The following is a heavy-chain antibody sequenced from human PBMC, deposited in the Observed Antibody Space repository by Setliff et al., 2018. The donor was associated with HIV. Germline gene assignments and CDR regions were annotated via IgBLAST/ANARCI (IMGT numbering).Heavy chain of an antibody. V-gene: IGHV4-38-2*01. J-gene: IGHJ4*02. CDR3: ARGIGLRPFDA. Sequence: SETLSLTCAVSGYSISSGYYWDWIRQPPGKGLEWIGNIYHSGSTHYNPSLKSRVTISVDTSKNQFSLKLSSVTAADTAVYYCARGIGLRPFDAWGQGTLVTVSS. D-gene: IGHD4-17*01. CDR1: GYSISSGYY. CDR2: IYHSGST.